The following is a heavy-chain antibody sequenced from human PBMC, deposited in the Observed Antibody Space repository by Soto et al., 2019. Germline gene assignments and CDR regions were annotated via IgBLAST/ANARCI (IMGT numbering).Heavy chain of an antibody. J-gene: IGHJ6*02. D-gene: IGHD5-18*01. CDR3: ADGGYSYGFNYYYGMDV. V-gene: IGHV3-30-3*01. CDR1: GFTFSSYA. Sequence: GGSLRLSCAASGFTFSSYAMHWVRQAPGKGLEWVAVISYDGSNKYYADSVKGRFTISRDNSKNTLYLQMNSLRAEDTAVYYCADGGYSYGFNYYYGMDVWGQGTTVTVSS. CDR2: ISYDGSNK.